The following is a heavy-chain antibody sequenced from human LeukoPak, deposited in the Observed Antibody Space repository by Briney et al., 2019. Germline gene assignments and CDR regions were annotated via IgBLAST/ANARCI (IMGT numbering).Heavy chain of an antibody. V-gene: IGHV4-38-2*02. D-gene: IGHD1-26*01. CDR3: ARDVGSGPNWFDP. J-gene: IGHJ5*02. Sequence: SETLSTTCTVSGSPISSAYFWGWIRQSPWKGLEWIASIHYRGSAYYHPSLRSRVTISVDASKNQFSLNLQSVTAADTALYYCARDVGSGPNWFDPWGQGTLVTVSS. CDR1: GSPISSAYF. CDR2: IHYRGSA.